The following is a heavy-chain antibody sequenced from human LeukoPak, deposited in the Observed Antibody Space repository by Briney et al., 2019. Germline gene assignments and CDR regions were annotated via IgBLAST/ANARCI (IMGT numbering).Heavy chain of an antibody. CDR1: GFTFSSYA. V-gene: IGHV3-23*01. J-gene: IGHJ4*02. D-gene: IGHD6-19*01. CDR3: SKVANRSGWLFDY. Sequence: PGGSLRLSCAASGFTFSSYAMSWVRQAPGKGLEWVSAINGGGGGTYYADSVKGRFTISRDNSKNTLYLQMNSLRAEDTALYYGSKVANRSGWLFDYWGQGTLVTVSS. CDR2: INGGGGGT.